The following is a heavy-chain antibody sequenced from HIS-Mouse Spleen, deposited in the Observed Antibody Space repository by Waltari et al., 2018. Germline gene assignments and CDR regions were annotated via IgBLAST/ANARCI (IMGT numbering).Heavy chain of an antibody. CDR2: IYYSGRT. CDR1: GGPISSSSYY. CDR3: AREIPYSSSWYDWYFDL. J-gene: IGHJ2*01. Sequence: QLQLQESGPGLVKPSETRSLTCTVSGGPISSSSYYWGWIRQPPGKGLEWIGSIYYSGRTYYNPSLKSRVTISVDTSKNQFSLKLSSVTAADTAVYYCAREIPYSSSWYDWYFDLWGRGTLVTVSS. V-gene: IGHV4-39*07. D-gene: IGHD6-13*01.